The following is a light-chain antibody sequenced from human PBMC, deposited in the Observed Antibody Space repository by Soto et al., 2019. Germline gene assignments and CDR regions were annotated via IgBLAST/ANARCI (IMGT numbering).Light chain of an antibody. V-gene: IGKV1-5*03. CDR3: QQYNSYSWT. CDR2: QAS. J-gene: IGKJ1*01. CDR1: QSISSW. Sequence: DIQMTQPPSTLSASVGDRVTITCRASQSISSWLAWYQQKPGKAPKLLISQASSLESGVPSRFSGSGSETEFTLTISGLQPDDFASYYCQQYNSYSWTFGQGTKVDI.